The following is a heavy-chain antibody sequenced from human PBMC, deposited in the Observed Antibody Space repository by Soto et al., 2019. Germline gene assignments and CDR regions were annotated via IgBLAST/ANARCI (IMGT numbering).Heavy chain of an antibody. CDR2: INHSGST. D-gene: IGHD3-10*02. J-gene: IGHJ4*02. Sequence: SETLSLTCAVYGGSFSGYCWSWIRQPPGKGLEWIGEINHSGSTNYNPSLKSRVTISVDTSKNQFSLKLSSVTAADTAVYYCARAPLSSIDYWGQGTLVTVSS. CDR3: ARAPLSSIDY. CDR1: GGSFSGYC. V-gene: IGHV4-34*01.